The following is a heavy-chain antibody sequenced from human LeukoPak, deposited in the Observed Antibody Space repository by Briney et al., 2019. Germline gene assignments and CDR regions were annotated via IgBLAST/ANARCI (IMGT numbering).Heavy chain of an antibody. V-gene: IGHV3-23*01. J-gene: IGHJ4*02. CDR2: ISGSSSST. D-gene: IGHD1-26*01. CDR1: GFTFSNYA. CDR3: AKDMGEDGSYFLDY. Sequence: PGGSLRLSCAASGFTFSNYAMSWVRQAPGKGLEWVSAISGSSSSTYYADSVKGRFTVFRDNSKNTVYLQMNSLRAEDTAEYYCAKDMGEDGSYFLDYWGQGTLVTVSS.